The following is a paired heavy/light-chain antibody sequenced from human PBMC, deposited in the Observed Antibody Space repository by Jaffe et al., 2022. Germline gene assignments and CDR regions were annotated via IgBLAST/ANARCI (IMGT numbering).Light chain of an antibody. CDR3: VLYMGSGILWV. CDR1: SGSVSTSYY. J-gene: IGLJ3*02. CDR2: STN. V-gene: IGLV8-61*01. Sequence: QTVVTQEPSFSVSPGGTVTLTCGLSSGSVSTSYYPSWYQQTPGQAPRTLIYSTNTRSSGVPDRFSGSILGNKAALTITGAQADDESDYYCVLYMGSGILWVFGGGTKLTVL.
Heavy chain of an antibody. D-gene: IGHD2-21*02. Sequence: EVQLVESGGGLVQPGGSLRLSCAASGFTFSSYEMNWVRQAPGKGLEWVSYISSSGSTIYYADSVKGRFTISRDNAKNSLYLQMNSLRAEDTAVYYCARDDGGDGYYYYYYMDVWGKGTTVTVSS. CDR1: GFTFSSYE. CDR3: ARDDGGDGYYYYYYMDV. V-gene: IGHV3-48*03. J-gene: IGHJ6*03. CDR2: ISSSGSTI.